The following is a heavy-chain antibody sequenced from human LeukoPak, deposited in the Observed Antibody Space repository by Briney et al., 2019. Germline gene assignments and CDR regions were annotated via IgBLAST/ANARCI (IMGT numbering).Heavy chain of an antibody. CDR1: SGSICSYY. CDR3: ARGSTVTPYYFDY. CDR2: IYNSGST. Sequence: SETLSLTCTVSSGSICSYYWSWIRQPPGKGLEWIGYIYNSGSTSYNPSLKSRVTISVDTSKNQFSLKVSSVTAADTAVYYCARGSTVTPYYFDYWGLGTLVTVSS. D-gene: IGHD4-17*01. V-gene: IGHV4-59*01. J-gene: IGHJ4*02.